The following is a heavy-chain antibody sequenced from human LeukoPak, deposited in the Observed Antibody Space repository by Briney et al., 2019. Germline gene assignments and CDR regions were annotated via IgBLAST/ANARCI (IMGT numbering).Heavy chain of an antibody. V-gene: IGHV3-30*18. J-gene: IGHJ4*02. CDR2: ISYDGREA. CDR1: GFTFSAYG. Sequence: ARSLRLSCAASGFTFSAYGMHWVRQAPGKGLEWVAMISYDGREAYYADSVKGRFTISRDNSKNTLSLQMNSLRPEDTALYYCAKEKRTSLYYFDSWGQGTLVTVSS. CDR3: AKEKRTSLYYFDS.